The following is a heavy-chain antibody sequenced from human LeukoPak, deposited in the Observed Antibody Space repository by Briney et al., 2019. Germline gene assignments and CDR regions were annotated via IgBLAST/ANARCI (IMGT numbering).Heavy chain of an antibody. CDR1: GGSISSYY. J-gene: IGHJ5*02. V-gene: IGHV4-59*01. CDR3: ARDSGNYGTNWFDP. D-gene: IGHD4-4*01. Sequence: SETLSLTCTVSGGSISSYYWSWIRQPPGKGLEWIGYIYHSGSTNYNPSLKSRVTISVDTSKNQFSLKLSSVTAADTAVYYCARDSGNYGTNWFDPWGQGTLVTVSS. CDR2: IYHSGST.